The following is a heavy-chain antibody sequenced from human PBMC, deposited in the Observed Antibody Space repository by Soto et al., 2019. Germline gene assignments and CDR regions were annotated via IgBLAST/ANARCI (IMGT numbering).Heavy chain of an antibody. D-gene: IGHD3-22*01. CDR1: GYSFTSYW. V-gene: IGHV5-51*01. J-gene: IGHJ6*02. Sequence: GESLKISCMGSGYSFTSYWIGWVSQMPGKGLEWMGIIYPGDSDTRYSPSFQGQVTISADKSISTAYLQWSSLKASDTAMYYCARTYYYDSSGYYYYYGMDVWGQGTTVTVSS. CDR2: IYPGDSDT. CDR3: ARTYYYDSSGYYYYYGMDV.